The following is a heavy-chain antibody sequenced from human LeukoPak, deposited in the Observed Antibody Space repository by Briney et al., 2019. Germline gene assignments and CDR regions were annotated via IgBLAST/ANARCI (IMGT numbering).Heavy chain of an antibody. J-gene: IGHJ6*03. Sequence: GGSLRLSCAASGFTFSSYSMNWVRQAPGKGLEWVSYISSSSSTIYYADSVKGRFTISRDNAKNTLYLQMNSLRAEDTAVYYCTTADYEYYYMDVWGKGTTVTVSS. D-gene: IGHD3-16*01. CDR1: GFTFSSYS. CDR2: ISSSSSTI. CDR3: TTADYEYYYMDV. V-gene: IGHV3-48*04.